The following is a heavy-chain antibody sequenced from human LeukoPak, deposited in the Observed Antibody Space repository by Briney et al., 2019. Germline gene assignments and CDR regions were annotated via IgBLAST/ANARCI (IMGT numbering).Heavy chain of an antibody. V-gene: IGHV3-7*01. D-gene: IGHD5-18*01. J-gene: IGHJ4*02. CDR1: GFTFGSYA. CDR3: ARDLAYSRLDY. Sequence: PGGSLRLSCAASGFTFGSYAIHWVRQAPGKGLEWVASINPDGNKKYSADSVKGRFTISRDNAENSLYLQMNSLRVEDTAFYYCARDLAYSRLDYWGQGMLVTVSS. CDR2: INPDGNKK.